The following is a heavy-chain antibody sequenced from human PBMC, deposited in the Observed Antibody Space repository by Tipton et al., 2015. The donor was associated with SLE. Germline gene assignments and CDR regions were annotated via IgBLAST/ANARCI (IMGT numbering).Heavy chain of an antibody. D-gene: IGHD3-10*01. J-gene: IGHJ3*02. CDR1: GFTFSSYA. V-gene: IGHV3-23*01. Sequence: GSLRLSCAASGFTFSSYAMSWVRQAPGKGLEWVSAISGSGGSTYYADSVKGRFTISRDNSKNTLYLQMNSLRAEDTAVYYCAKLDSRGLAFDIWGQGTMVTVSS. CDR2: ISGSGGST. CDR3: AKLDSRGLAFDI.